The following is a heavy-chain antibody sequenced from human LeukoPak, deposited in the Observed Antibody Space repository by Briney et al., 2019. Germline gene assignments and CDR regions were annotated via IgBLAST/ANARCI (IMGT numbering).Heavy chain of an antibody. J-gene: IGHJ4*02. Sequence: GGSLRLSCAASGFTLSNHWMIWVRQAPGKGLEWVAFIRYDGSNKYYADSVKGRFTISRDNSKNTLYLQMNSLRAEDTAVYYCAKDGLDFWSGYYPQFDYWGQGTLVTVSS. CDR2: IRYDGSNK. CDR3: AKDGLDFWSGYYPQFDY. CDR1: GFTLSNHW. V-gene: IGHV3-30*02. D-gene: IGHD3-3*01.